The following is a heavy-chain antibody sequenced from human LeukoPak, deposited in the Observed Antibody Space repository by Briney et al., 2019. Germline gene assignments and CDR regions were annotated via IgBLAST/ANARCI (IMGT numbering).Heavy chain of an antibody. Sequence: SVKVSCRASGGTFSSYAISWVRQAPGQGLEWMGGIIPIFGTANYAQKFQGRVTITADKSTSTAYMELSSLRSEDTAVYYCARMSYCSGGSCLGFGMDVWGKGTTVTVSS. CDR1: GGTFSSYA. J-gene: IGHJ6*04. D-gene: IGHD2-15*01. V-gene: IGHV1-69*06. CDR2: IIPIFGTA. CDR3: ARMSYCSGGSCLGFGMDV.